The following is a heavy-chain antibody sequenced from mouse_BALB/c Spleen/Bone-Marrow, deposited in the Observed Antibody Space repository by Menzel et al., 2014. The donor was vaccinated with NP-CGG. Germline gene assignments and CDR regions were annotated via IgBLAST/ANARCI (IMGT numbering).Heavy chain of an antibody. CDR2: IDPANDNT. J-gene: IGHJ3*01. CDR3: ARADGYYAWFAY. V-gene: IGHV14-3*02. D-gene: IGHD2-3*01. Sequence: EVMLVESGAEFVKPGASVKLSCTASGFNIXDTYMHWVKRRPEQGLEWIGRIDPANDNTKYDPKFQGKATITADTSSNTAYLQLSSLTSEDTAVYYCARADGYYAWFAYWGQGTLVTVSA. CDR1: GFNIXDTY.